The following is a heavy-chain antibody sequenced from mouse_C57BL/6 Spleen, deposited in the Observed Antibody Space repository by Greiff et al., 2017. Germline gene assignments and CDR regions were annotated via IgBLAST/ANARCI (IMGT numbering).Heavy chain of an antibody. Sequence: EVKLMESGGDLVKPGGSLKLSCAASGFTFSSYGMSWVRQTPDKRLEWVATISSGGSYTYYPDSVKGRFTISRDNAKNTLYLQMSSLKSEDTAMYYCARLVITTVVATEYFDVWGTGTTVTVSS. J-gene: IGHJ1*03. CDR1: GFTFSSYG. CDR3: ARLVITTVVATEYFDV. V-gene: IGHV5-6*01. CDR2: ISSGGSYT. D-gene: IGHD1-1*01.